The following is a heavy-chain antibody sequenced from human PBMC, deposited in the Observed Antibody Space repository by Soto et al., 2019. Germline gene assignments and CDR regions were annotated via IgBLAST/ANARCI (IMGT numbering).Heavy chain of an antibody. Sequence: GGSLRLSCAASGCTFSSYWMHWVRQVPGKGLVWVSRIKGDGTNTGYADSVKGRFTISRDNVKNTLYLQMNSLRAEDTAVYYCARGLSGYYGFDYWGQGTLVTVSS. CDR1: GCTFSSYW. CDR2: IKGDGTNT. V-gene: IGHV3-74*01. D-gene: IGHD5-12*01. J-gene: IGHJ4*02. CDR3: ARGLSGYYGFDY.